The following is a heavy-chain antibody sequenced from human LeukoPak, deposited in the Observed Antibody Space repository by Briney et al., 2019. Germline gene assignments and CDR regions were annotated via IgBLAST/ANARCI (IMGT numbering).Heavy chain of an antibody. D-gene: IGHD3-22*01. J-gene: IGHJ4*02. CDR2: IYHTGST. V-gene: IGHV4-34*01. Sequence: PSETLSLTCAVYGGSFSGYYWTWIRQPPGKGLEWIGEIYHTGSTNYNPSLKSRVTISVDTSKNQFSLKLSSMTAADTAVYYCGGNDADYYDSSGYYRIDYWGQGTLVTVSS. CDR1: GGSFSGYY. CDR3: GGNDADYYDSSGYYRIDY.